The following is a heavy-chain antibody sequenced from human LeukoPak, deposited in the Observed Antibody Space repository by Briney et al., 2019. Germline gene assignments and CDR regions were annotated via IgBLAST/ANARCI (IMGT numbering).Heavy chain of an antibody. CDR3: ASDYYFNY. CDR1: GFSFSSFA. J-gene: IGHJ4*02. Sequence: RGSLRLSCAASGFSFSSFAMSWVRQAPGKGLEWVSSVSVGGGGTYYADSVKGRFTISRDNSMNTIFLQMNSLRAEGTATYYCASDYYFNYWGQGTLVTVSS. CDR2: VSVGGGGT. V-gene: IGHV3-23*01. D-gene: IGHD3-3*01.